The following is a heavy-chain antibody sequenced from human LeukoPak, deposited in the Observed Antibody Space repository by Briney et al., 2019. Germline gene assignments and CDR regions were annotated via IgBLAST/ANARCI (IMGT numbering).Heavy chain of an antibody. CDR3: AREGGYCSGGSCYGAFDI. D-gene: IGHD2-15*01. CDR1: GFTFSTYW. V-gene: IGHV3-7*01. CDR2: IKQDGGER. J-gene: IGHJ3*02. Sequence: GGSLRLSCAASGFTFSTYWMSWVRQAPGKGLEWVANIKQDGGERYYVDSVKGRFTISRDNAKNSLYLQMNSLRAEDTAVYYCAREGGYCSGGSCYGAFDIWGQGTMVTVSP.